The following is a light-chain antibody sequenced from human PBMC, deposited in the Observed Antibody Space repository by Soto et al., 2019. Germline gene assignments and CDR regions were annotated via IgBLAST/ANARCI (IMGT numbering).Light chain of an antibody. J-gene: IGKJ1*01. V-gene: IGKV3-20*01. CDR2: GAS. Sequence: EIVLTQSPGTVSLSPGERATLSCRASQSVTSNYLAWYQQKPGQAPRLLIFGASIRDTGILDRFSGSGSGTDFTLTISRLEPEDFAVYYCQQYGSSPGTFGQGTKVEIK. CDR3: QQYGSSPGT. CDR1: QSVTSNY.